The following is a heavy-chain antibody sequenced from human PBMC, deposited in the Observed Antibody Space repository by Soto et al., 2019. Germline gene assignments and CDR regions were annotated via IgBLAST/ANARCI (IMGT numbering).Heavy chain of an antibody. V-gene: IGHV1-18*01. CDR2: ISAYNGNT. Sequence: WASVKVSCKASGYTFTSYGISWVRQAPGQGLEWMGWISAYNGNTNYAQKLQGRVTMTTDTSTSTAYMELRSLRSDDTAVYYCARDAGRITFGGVPDYWGQGTLVTVSS. CDR1: GYTFTSYG. D-gene: IGHD3-16*01. J-gene: IGHJ4*02. CDR3: ARDAGRITFGGVPDY.